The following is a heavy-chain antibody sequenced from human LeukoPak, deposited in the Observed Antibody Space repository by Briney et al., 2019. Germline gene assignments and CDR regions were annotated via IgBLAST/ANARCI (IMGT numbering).Heavy chain of an antibody. CDR1: GGSISSSNW. V-gene: IGHV4-4*02. CDR3: ARAPHFFDTSGSRYYFDY. J-gene: IGHJ4*02. Sequence: PSETLSLTCAVSGGSISSSNWWSWVRQPPGKGLEWIGEIYHSGSTNYNPSLKSRVTISVDKSKNQFSLNLSSVTAADTAVYYCARAPHFFDTSGSRYYFDYWGRGALVTVSS. CDR2: IYHSGST. D-gene: IGHD3-22*01.